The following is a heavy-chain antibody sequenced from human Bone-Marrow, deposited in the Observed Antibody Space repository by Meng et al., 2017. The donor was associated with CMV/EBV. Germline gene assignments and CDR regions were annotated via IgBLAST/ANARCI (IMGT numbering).Heavy chain of an antibody. V-gene: IGHV4-34*01. J-gene: IGHJ4*02. Sequence: SETLSLTCAVFGGSFSGYYWSWIRQPPGKGLEWIGEINHSGSTNYNPSLKSRVTISVDTSKKQFSLNLSSVTAADTAVYYCARGRYSSSWFDYWGQGTLVTGSS. CDR1: GGSFSGYY. CDR3: ARGRYSSSWFDY. CDR2: INHSGST. D-gene: IGHD6-6*01.